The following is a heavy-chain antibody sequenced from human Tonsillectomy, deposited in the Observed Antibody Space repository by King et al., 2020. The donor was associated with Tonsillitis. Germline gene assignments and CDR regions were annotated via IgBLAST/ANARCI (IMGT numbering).Heavy chain of an antibody. CDR3: ARVGCVCSSTSCYGNYYYYMDV. V-gene: IGHV3-30*01. D-gene: IGHD2-2*01. J-gene: IGHJ6*03. Sequence: VQLVESGGGVVQPGRSLRLSCAASGFTFSTYAIHWVRQAPGKGLEWVAVISYDGNNKYYADSVKGRFTISRDNSKNTLYLQMNSLRAEDTAVYYCARVGCVCSSTSCYGNYYYYMDVWGKGTTVTVSS. CDR1: GFTFSTYA. CDR2: ISYDGNNK.